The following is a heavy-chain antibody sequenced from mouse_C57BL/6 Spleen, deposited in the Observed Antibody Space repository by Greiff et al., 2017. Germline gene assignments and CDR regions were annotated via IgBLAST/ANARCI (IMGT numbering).Heavy chain of an antibody. Sequence: VQLQESGAELARPGASVKLSCKASGYTFTSYGISWVKQRTGQGLEWIGEIYPRSGNTYYNEKFKGKATLTADKSSSTAYMELRSLTSEDSAVYFCAREGGSPYFDDWGKGTTLTVSS. J-gene: IGHJ2*01. CDR2: IYPRSGNT. CDR1: GYTFTSYG. D-gene: IGHD1-1*01. V-gene: IGHV1-81*01. CDR3: AREGGSPYFDD.